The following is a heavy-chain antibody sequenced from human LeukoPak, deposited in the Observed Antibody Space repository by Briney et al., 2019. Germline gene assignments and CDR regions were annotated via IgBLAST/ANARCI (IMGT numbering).Heavy chain of an antibody. Sequence: ASVKVSCKASGYTFTSYGVTWVRQAPGQGLEWMGGISAYSGNTNYPQKLPGRVPMTTDTSTSTAYMELRSLRSDDTAVYYCARDGVRWELPSAFDIWGQGTMVTVSS. CDR3: ARDGVRWELPSAFDI. J-gene: IGHJ3*02. D-gene: IGHD1-26*01. CDR1: GYTFTSYG. V-gene: IGHV1-18*01. CDR2: ISAYSGNT.